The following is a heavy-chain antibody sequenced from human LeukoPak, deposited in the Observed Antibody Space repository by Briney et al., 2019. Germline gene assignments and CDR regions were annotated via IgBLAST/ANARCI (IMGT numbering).Heavy chain of an antibody. J-gene: IGHJ6*02. D-gene: IGHD3-22*01. Sequence: SETLSLTCTVSGGSISSYYWSWIGQPPGKGLEWIGYIYYSGSTNYNPSLKSRVTISVDTSKNQFSLKLSSVTAADTAVYYCARGRNYYDSSGYYLGGYYYYYGMDVWGQGTTVTVSS. CDR1: GGSISSYY. CDR2: IYYSGST. V-gene: IGHV4-59*01. CDR3: ARGRNYYDSSGYYLGGYYYYYGMDV.